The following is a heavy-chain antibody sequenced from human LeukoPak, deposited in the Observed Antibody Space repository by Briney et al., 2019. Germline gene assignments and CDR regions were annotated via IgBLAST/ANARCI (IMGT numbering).Heavy chain of an antibody. CDR2: ISHRGRT. CDR3: ARVPLRFLEPFDY. V-gene: IGHV4-34*01. J-gene: IGHJ4*02. Sequence: SETLSLTCAVYGGSVSVYYWSWIRQPPEKGLEWIGEISHRGRTHYTPSLQSRVTMSVDTSKNQFALNLNSVTAADTALYYCARVPLRFLEPFDYWGQGILVTVSS. CDR1: GGSVSVYY. D-gene: IGHD3-3*01.